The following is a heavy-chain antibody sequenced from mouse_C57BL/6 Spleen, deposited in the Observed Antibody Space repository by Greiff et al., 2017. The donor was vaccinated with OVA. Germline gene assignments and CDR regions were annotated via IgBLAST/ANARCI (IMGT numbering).Heavy chain of an antibody. V-gene: IGHV1-64*01. CDR2: IHPNSGST. D-gene: IGHD1-1*01. J-gene: IGHJ2*01. CDR3: ARDEGITTVVATN. Sequence: QVQLQQPGAELVKPGASVKLSCKASGYTFTSYWMHWVKQRPGQGLEWIGMIHPNSGSTNYNEKFKSKATLTVDKSSSTAYMQLSSLTSEDSAVYYCARDEGITTVVATNWGKGTTLTVSS. CDR1: GYTFTSYW.